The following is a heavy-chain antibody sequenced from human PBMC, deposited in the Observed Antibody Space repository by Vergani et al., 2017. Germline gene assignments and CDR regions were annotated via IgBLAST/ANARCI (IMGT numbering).Heavy chain of an antibody. D-gene: IGHD3-10*01. CDR2: ISGSGGST. Sequence: EVQLLESGGGLVQPGGSLRLSCAASGFTFSSYAMSWVRQAPGKGLEWVSAISGSGGSTYYADSVKGRFTISRDNSKNTLYLQMNSLRAEDTAVYYCAKDGTGPGWFXELLYGVNYYGMDVWGQGP. J-gene: IGHJ6*02. CDR3: AKDGTGPGWFXELLYGVNYYGMDV. CDR1: GFTFSSYA. V-gene: IGHV3-23*01.